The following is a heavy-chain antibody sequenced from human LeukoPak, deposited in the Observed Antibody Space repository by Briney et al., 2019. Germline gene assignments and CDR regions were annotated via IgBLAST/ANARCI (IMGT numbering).Heavy chain of an antibody. Sequence: ASVKVSCEASRYTFTGYYMHWVRQAPVQGLEWMGWINPNSCGTNYAKKLQGRVTMTRDTSISTAYMELSRLRSDDTAVYYCARDETTVGYIVIAVAGTFDYWGQGTLVTVSS. V-gene: IGHV1-2*02. CDR1: RYTFTGYY. CDR3: ARDETTVGYIVIAVAGTFDY. D-gene: IGHD6-19*01. J-gene: IGHJ4*02. CDR2: INPNSCGT.